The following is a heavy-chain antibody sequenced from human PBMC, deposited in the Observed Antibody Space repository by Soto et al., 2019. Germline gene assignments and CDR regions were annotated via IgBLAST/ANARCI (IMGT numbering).Heavy chain of an antibody. J-gene: IGHJ4*02. CDR2: VSYDGSKQ. V-gene: IGHV3-30-3*01. CDR3: ARDRVYYYDNSGYYNFDY. D-gene: IGHD3-22*01. CDR1: GFTFSNYA. Sequence: QVHLVESGGGVVQPGRSLIVSCAASGFTFSNYAMHWVRQAPGKGLEWVAGVSYDGSKQFYADSVEGRFTSSRDSSKSTLYLHMDNLRDEDTAVYYCARDRVYYYDNSGYYNFDYWGQGTLVTVSS.